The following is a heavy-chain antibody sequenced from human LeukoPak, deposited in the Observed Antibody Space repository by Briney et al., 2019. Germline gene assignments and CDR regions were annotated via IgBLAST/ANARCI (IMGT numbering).Heavy chain of an antibody. CDR3: ARGASGSYYEAYYFDY. Sequence: ASVKVSCKASGYTFTSYDINWVRQATGQGLEWMGWTNPNSGNTGYVQKFQGRVTMTRNTSISTAYMELSSLRSEDTAVYYCARGASGSYYEAYYFDYWGQGTLVTVSS. D-gene: IGHD1-26*01. V-gene: IGHV1-8*01. J-gene: IGHJ4*02. CDR2: TNPNSGNT. CDR1: GYTFTSYD.